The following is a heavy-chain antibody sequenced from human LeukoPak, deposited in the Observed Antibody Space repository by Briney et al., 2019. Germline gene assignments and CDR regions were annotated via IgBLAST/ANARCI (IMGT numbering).Heavy chain of an antibody. CDR2: ISGNSADI. CDR1: GFTFTDYY. Sequence: GGSLRLSCVVSGFTFTDYYMTWVRQAPGKGLEWLSYISGNSADINYLDSVRGRFTISRDNAKNSLYLRMNSLRVEDTAVYYCTRDPRRLDYLGQGTLVTVSS. J-gene: IGHJ4*02. CDR3: TRDPRRLDY. V-gene: IGHV3-11*05.